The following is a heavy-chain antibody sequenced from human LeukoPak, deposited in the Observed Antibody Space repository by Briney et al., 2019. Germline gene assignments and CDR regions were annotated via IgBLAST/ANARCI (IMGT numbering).Heavy chain of an antibody. Sequence: GESLKISSKGSGYSFTTYWIGWVRQMPGKGLEWMGIIYPGDSDTRYSPSFQCQVTSSADTSISTAYLQWSSLKASDTAKYYCARRAGEGAIDYWGQGTLVTVSS. J-gene: IGHJ4*02. CDR3: ARRAGEGAIDY. CDR2: IYPGDSDT. V-gene: IGHV5-51*01. D-gene: IGHD3-16*01. CDR1: GYSFTTYW.